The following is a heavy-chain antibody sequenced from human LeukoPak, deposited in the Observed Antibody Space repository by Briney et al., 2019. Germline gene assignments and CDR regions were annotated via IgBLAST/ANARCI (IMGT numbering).Heavy chain of an antibody. V-gene: IGHV4-59*01. D-gene: IGHD2-15*01. CDR3: ARGYCSGGSCPFDY. CDR2: VYYSGST. Sequence: ETLSLTCXVSGGSISSYYWSWIRQPPGKGLEWIGYVYYSGSTNYNPSLKSRVTISVDTSKNQFSLKLSSVTAADTAVYYCARGYCSGGSCPFDYWGQGTLVTVSS. CDR1: GGSISSYY. J-gene: IGHJ4*02.